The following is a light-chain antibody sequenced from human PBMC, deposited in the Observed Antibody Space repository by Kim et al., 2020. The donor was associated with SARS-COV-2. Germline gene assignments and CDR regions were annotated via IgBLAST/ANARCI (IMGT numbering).Light chain of an antibody. Sequence: TINCQSSQSVFFSSDNKNDLAWYQQKPGQPPKLLISWASTRESGVPDRFSGSGSETDFTLTISSLQAGDAAVYYCQQYYATLALTFGGGTKVDIK. V-gene: IGKV4-1*01. CDR3: QQYYATLALT. J-gene: IGKJ4*01. CDR2: WAS. CDR1: QSVFFSSDNKND.